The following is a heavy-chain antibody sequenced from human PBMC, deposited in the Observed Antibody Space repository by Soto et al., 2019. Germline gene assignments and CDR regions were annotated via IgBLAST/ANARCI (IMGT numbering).Heavy chain of an antibody. D-gene: IGHD3-10*01. CDR2: IIPILGIA. V-gene: IGHV1-69*02. J-gene: IGHJ4*02. CDR1: GGTLSSYT. CDR3: ARAHMVRGVIPFDY. Sequence: QVQLVQSGAEVKKPGSSVKVSCKASGGTLSSYTISWVRQAPGQWLEWMGRIIPILGIANYAQKFQGRVTITADKSTSTAYMELSSLRSEDTAVYYCARAHMVRGVIPFDYWGQGTLVTVSS.